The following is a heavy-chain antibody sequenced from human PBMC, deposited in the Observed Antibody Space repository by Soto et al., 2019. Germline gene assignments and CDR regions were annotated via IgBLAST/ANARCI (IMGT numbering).Heavy chain of an antibody. Sequence: ASVKVSCKASGYTFTDYYIHWVRQATGRGLEWMGWINPNSGATNYAQKFQGRVTMTRDTSIGTAYMELSRLRSDDTAVYYCARDLVPAAISFYGMDVYVQGTTCTVSS. CDR2: INPNSGAT. V-gene: IGHV1-2*02. D-gene: IGHD2-2*01. J-gene: IGHJ6*02. CDR3: ARDLVPAAISFYGMDV. CDR1: GYTFTDYY.